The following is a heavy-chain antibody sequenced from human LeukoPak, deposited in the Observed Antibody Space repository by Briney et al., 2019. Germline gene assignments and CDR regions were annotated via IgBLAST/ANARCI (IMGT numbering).Heavy chain of an antibody. CDR1: GGSISIYY. CDR2: IYYSGST. CDR3: ARHSSSQRPNFDY. D-gene: IGHD6-13*01. V-gene: IGHV4-59*01. Sequence: SETLSLTCTVSGGSISIYYWSWIRQPPGKGLEWIGYIYYSGSTKYNPSLKSRVTIAVDTSKNQFSLKLTSVTAADTAVYYCARHSSSQRPNFDYWGQGTLVTVSS. J-gene: IGHJ4*02.